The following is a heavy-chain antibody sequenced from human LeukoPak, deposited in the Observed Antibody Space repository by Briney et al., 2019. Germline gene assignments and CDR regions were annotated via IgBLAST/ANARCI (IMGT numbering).Heavy chain of an antibody. CDR2: IYYSGST. V-gene: IGHV4-59*08. D-gene: IGHD7-27*01. CDR3: ARWGSGDAFDI. CDR1: GGSTSSYY. Sequence: SGTLSLTCTVSGGSTSSYYWSWIRQPPGKGLEWIGYIYYSGSTNYNPSLKSRVTISVDTSKNQFSLNLSSMTAADTAVYYCARWGSGDAFDIWGQGTMVTVSS. J-gene: IGHJ3*02.